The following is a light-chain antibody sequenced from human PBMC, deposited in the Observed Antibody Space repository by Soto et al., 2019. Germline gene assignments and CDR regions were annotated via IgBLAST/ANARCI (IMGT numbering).Light chain of an antibody. V-gene: IGKV3-20*01. Sequence: EIVLTQSPGTLVLSPGDRATLSCRASQSVNKAYLVCYQVKPCQAPRRLIYGASTRATGIPARFSGSGSGTEFTLTLSSLEPEDFAVYYCQQRAGSSTFGQGTRLEIK. J-gene: IGKJ5*01. CDR1: QSVNKAY. CDR2: GAS. CDR3: QQRAGSST.